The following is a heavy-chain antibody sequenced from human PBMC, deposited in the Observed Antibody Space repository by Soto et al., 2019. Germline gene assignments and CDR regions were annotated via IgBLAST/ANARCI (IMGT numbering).Heavy chain of an antibody. CDR3: ARAEYCSGGSCYPTAWFDP. J-gene: IGHJ5*02. CDR2: ISSNGGTT. V-gene: IGHV3-64*01. Sequence: EVQLVESGGGLVQPGGSLRLSCAASGFTFSSYAMHWVRQAPGKGLEYVSAISSNGGTTCYANSVKGRFTISRDNSKNTLYLQMGSLRAEDMAVYYCARAEYCSGGSCYPTAWFDPWGQGTLVTVSS. CDR1: GFTFSSYA. D-gene: IGHD2-15*01.